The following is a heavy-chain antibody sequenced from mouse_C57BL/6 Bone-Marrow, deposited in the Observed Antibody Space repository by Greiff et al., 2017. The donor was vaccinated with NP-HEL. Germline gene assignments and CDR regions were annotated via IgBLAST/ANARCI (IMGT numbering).Heavy chain of an antibody. J-gene: IGHJ4*01. V-gene: IGHV4-1*01. CDR2: INPDSSTI. CDR1: GIDFSRYW. CDR3: ARPRETTVVATGAMDY. Sequence: EVQLQESGGGLVQPGGSLKLSCAASGIDFSRYWMSWVRRAPGKGLEWIGEINPDSSTINYAPSLKDKFIISRDNAKNTLYLQMSKVRSEDTALYYCARPRETTVVATGAMDYWGQGTSVTVSS. D-gene: IGHD1-1*01.